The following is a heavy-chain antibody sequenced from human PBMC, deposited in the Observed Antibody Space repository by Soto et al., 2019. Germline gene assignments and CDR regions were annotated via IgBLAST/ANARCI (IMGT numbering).Heavy chain of an antibody. D-gene: IGHD6-25*01. CDR1: GGSISSGGYS. Sequence: PSETLSLTCGVSGGSISSGGYSWSWIRQPPGKGLEWIGYIYHSGSTYYNPSLKSRVTISVDRSKNQFSLKLSSVTAADTAVYYCVTAAIQGHQVEGQPPTSQTLDYWGQGILVTVS. CDR3: VTAAIQGHQVEGQPPTSQTLDY. V-gene: IGHV4-30-2*01. CDR2: IYHSGST. J-gene: IGHJ4*02.